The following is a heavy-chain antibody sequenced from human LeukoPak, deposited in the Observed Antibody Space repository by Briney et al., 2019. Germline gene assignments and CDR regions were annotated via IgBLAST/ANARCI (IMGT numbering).Heavy chain of an antibody. D-gene: IGHD3-9*01. V-gene: IGHV4-39*01. CDR3: ARYLLGDMLTGYCFDY. Sequence: SETLSLTCTVSGGSISSYYWSWICQPPGKGLEWIGSIYYSGSTYYNPSLKSRVTISVDTSKNQFSLKLSSVTAADTAVYYCARYLLGDMLTGYCFDYWGQGTLVTDSS. J-gene: IGHJ4*02. CDR1: GGSISSYY. CDR2: IYYSGST.